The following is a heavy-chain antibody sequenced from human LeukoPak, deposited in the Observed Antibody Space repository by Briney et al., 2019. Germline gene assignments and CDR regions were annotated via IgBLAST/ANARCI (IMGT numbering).Heavy chain of an antibody. CDR3: ARGSSRVDYPFPIDY. CDR1: GGSISSGDYY. Sequence: SETLSLTCTVSGGSISSGDYYWSWIRQPPGKGLEWIGEINHSGSTNYNPSLKSRVTISVDTSKNQFSLKLSSVTAADTAVYYCARGSSRVDYPFPIDYWGQGTLVTVSS. CDR2: INHSGST. J-gene: IGHJ4*02. V-gene: IGHV4-30-4*01. D-gene: IGHD3-16*01.